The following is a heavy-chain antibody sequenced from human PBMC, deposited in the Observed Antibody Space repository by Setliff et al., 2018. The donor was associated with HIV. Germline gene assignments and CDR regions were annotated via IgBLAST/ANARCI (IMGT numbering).Heavy chain of an antibody. Sequence: ETLSLTCTVSGGSISSYYWSWIRQPPGKGLEWIGYIYNRGYTYYNPSLKSRVTTSIDTSQNQFSLRLSSVTVADTAVYYCAGMFFYGSGSKSDFDYWGQGTQVTVSS. D-gene: IGHD3-10*01. CDR1: GGSISSYY. CDR2: IYNRGYT. J-gene: IGHJ4*02. CDR3: AGMFFYGSGSKSDFDY. V-gene: IGHV4-59*06.